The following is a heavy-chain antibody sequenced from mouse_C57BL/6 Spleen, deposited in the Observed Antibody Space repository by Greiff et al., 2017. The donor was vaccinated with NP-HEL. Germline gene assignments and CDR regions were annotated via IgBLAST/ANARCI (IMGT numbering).Heavy chain of an antibody. V-gene: IGHV7-1*02. CDR1: GFTFSDFY. Sequence: EVKLVESGGGLVQPGGSLRLSCATSGFTFSDFYMEWVRQPPGKRLEWIAASRNKANDYTTEYSASVKGRFIVSRDTSQSFLYLQMNALRAEDTAIYYCARDDYGSTWFAYWGQGTLVTVSA. D-gene: IGHD1-1*01. J-gene: IGHJ3*01. CDR3: ARDDYGSTWFAY. CDR2: SRNKANDYTT.